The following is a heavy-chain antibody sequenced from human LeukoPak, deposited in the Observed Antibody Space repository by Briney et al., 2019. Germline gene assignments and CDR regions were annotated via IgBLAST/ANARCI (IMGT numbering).Heavy chain of an antibody. J-gene: IGHJ4*02. CDR2: IHSSGST. D-gene: IGHD3-22*01. CDR1: GFTFSSYG. Sequence: KAGGSLRLSCAASGFTFSSYGMHWVRQPPGKGLEWIGSIHSSGSTYYNPSLKSRVTISIDTSKNQFSLKLSSVTAADTAIYYCTRVMYDSGGYRVSYFDYWGQGTLVTVSS. V-gene: IGHV4-39*07. CDR3: TRVMYDSGGYRVSYFDY.